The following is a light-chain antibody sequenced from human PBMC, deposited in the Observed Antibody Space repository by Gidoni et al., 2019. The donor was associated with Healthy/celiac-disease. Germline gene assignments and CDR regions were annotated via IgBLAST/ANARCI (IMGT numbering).Light chain of an antibody. J-gene: IGKJ1*01. CDR2: GAS. Sequence: EIVMTQSPATLSVSPGERATLSCRASQSVSSTLAWYQQKPGQAPRLLIYGASTRATDIPARFSGSGSGTEFTLTISSLQSEDFAVYYCQQYNNWPRTFGQGTKVEI. CDR1: QSVSST. CDR3: QQYNNWPRT. V-gene: IGKV3-15*01.